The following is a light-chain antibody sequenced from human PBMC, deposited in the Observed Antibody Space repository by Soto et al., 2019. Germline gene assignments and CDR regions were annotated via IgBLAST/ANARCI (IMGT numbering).Light chain of an antibody. V-gene: IGKV1-27*01. J-gene: IGKJ1*01. CDR1: QGISNY. CDR3: KEYNRARRP. CDR2: AAS. Sequence: DIPMTQSPSSLSASVGDRVTITCRASQGISNYLAWYQQKPGKVPKLLIYAASTLQSGVPSRFSGSGSGTDFTLTIRSLQPEDVATYYGKEYNRARRPVGQRTKVEIK.